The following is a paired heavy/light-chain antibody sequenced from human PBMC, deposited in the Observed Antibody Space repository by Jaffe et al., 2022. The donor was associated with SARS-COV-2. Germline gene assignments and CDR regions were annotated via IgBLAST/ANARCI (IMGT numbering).Light chain of an antibody. CDR2: SNN. CDR3: AAWDDSLNGWV. V-gene: IGLV1-44*01. CDR1: SSNIGGNT. Sequence: QSVLTQPPSASGTPGQRVTISCSGSSSNIGGNTVNWYQQLPGTAPKLLIYSNNQRPSGVPDQFSGSKSGTSASLAISGLQSEDEADYYCAAWDDSLNGWVFGGGTKLTVL. J-gene: IGLJ3*02.
Heavy chain of an antibody. Sequence: QVQLQESGPGLVKPLETLSLTCTVSGGTIDTYYWSWIRQPPGKGLEWIGNIYNSGNTNYNPSLKSRVSMSVDTSKNHFSLKLTSVTAADTAVYYCARETILVRGVGWFDPWGQGTLVTVSS. D-gene: IGHD3-10*01. CDR2: IYNSGNT. CDR3: ARETILVRGVGWFDP. V-gene: IGHV4-59*01. J-gene: IGHJ5*02. CDR1: GGTIDTYY.